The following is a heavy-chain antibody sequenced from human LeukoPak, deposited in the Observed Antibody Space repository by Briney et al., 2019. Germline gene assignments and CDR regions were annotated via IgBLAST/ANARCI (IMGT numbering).Heavy chain of an antibody. CDR3: ARRWPHSSGYYLFDY. D-gene: IGHD3-22*01. CDR2: IIPIFGTT. CDR1: GGTFSSHG. J-gene: IGHJ4*02. V-gene: IGHV1-69*05. Sequence: ASVKVSCKASGGTFSSHGLSWVRQAPGQGLEWMGGIIPIFGTTHYAQNFQGRVTITMDESTSTAYMELSSLRADDTAVYYCARRWPHSSGYYLFDYWGQGTLVTVSS.